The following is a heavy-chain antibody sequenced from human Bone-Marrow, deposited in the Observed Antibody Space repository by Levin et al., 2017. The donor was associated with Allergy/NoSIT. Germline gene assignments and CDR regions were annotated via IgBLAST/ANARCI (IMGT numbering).Heavy chain of an antibody. Sequence: GESLKISCAASGFSLSEYWMHWVRQVPGKGLMWVSRINSGVTTTSYAGSVKGRFTISRDNAKNTLYLQMNSLRAEDSAVYYCARAWTGSGSYYNAYDYWGQGTLVTVSS. CDR2: INSGVTTT. CDR1: GFSLSEYW. V-gene: IGHV3-74*01. D-gene: IGHD3-10*01. J-gene: IGHJ4*02. CDR3: ARAWTGSGSYYNAYDY.